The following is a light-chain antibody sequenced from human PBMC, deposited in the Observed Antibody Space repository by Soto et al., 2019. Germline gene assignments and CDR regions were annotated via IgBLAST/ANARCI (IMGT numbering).Light chain of an antibody. V-gene: IGKV1-5*01. CDR1: QSISSW. J-gene: IGKJ1*01. CDR3: QQYENYWT. CDR2: DAS. Sequence: DIQMTQSPSTLSATAGDRVTITCRASQSISSWLAWYQHKTGKAPKLLIYDASNLDSGVPSRCSGSGSGTEFSLTISNLQPDDCATYYCQQYENYWTFGQGTRVEIK.